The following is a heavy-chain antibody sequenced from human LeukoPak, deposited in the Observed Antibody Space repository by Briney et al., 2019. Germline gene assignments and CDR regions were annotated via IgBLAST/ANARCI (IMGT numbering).Heavy chain of an antibody. CDR1: GYTFTGYY. Sequence: ASVKVSCKASGYTFTGYYMHWVRQAPGQGLEWMGWINPNSGGTNYAQKFQGRVTMTRDTSISTAYMELSRLRSDDTAVYYCARVRGIAAAGSGAEFDYWGQGTLVTVSS. CDR2: INPNSGGT. J-gene: IGHJ4*02. D-gene: IGHD6-13*01. CDR3: ARVRGIAAAGSGAEFDY. V-gene: IGHV1-2*02.